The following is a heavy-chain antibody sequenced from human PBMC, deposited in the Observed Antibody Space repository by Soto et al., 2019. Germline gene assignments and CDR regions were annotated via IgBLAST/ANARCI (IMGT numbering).Heavy chain of an antibody. V-gene: IGHV4-4*02. CDR1: GGSISSSNW. CDR2: IYHSGST. D-gene: IGHD3-3*01. CDR3: ARRPQSTIFGVVIKTPNLYYYYGMDV. Sequence: PSETLSLTCAVSGGSISSSNWWSWVRQPPGKGLEWIGEIYHSGSTNYNPSLKSRVTISVDKSKNQFSLKLSSVTAADTAVYYCARRPQSTIFGVVIKTPNLYYYYGMDVWGQGTTVT. J-gene: IGHJ6*02.